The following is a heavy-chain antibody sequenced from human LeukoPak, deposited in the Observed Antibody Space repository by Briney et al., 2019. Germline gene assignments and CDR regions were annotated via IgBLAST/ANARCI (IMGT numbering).Heavy chain of an antibody. CDR2: ISGSGGRA. V-gene: IGHV3-23*01. Sequence: GGSLRLSCAASGFTFSSYAMSWVRQAPGKGLEGGSAISGSGGRAYYADSVKGRFTISRDNSKNTLYLQMNSLRAQDTAVYYCAKDALSSSGPLEYYWGQGPLVTVSS. CDR1: GFTFSSYA. J-gene: IGHJ4*02. D-gene: IGHD6-13*01. CDR3: AKDALSSSGPLEYY.